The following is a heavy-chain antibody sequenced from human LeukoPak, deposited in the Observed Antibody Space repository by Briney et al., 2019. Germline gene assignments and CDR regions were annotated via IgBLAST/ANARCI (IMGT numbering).Heavy chain of an antibody. Sequence: PGGSLRLSCAAPGFTFSGSAMHWVRQASGKGLEWVGRIRSKANSYATAYAASVKGRFTIYRDDSKNTAYLQMNSLKTEDTAVYYCTRLAARTLHCSGGSCYLGYWGQGTLVTVSS. CDR2: IRSKANSYAT. J-gene: IGHJ4*02. D-gene: IGHD2-15*01. CDR1: GFTFSGSA. CDR3: TRLAARTLHCSGGSCYLGY. V-gene: IGHV3-73*01.